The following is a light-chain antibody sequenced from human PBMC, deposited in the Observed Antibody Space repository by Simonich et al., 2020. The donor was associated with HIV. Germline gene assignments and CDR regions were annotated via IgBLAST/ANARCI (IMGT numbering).Light chain of an antibody. V-gene: IGKV3-11*01. J-gene: IGKJ4*01. CDR2: DAS. CDR3: QQYNNWPLT. Sequence: EIVLTQSPATLSLSPGERATLSCRASQSVSSYLAWYQQKPGQAPRLLIYDASNRATGIPARFSGRGSGTEFTLTISSLQSEDFAVYYCQQYNNWPLTFGGGTKVEIK. CDR1: QSVSSY.